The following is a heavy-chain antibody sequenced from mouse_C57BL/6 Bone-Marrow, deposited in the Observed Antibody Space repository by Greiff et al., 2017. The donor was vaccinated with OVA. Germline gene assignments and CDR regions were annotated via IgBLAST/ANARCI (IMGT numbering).Heavy chain of an antibody. CDR2: IYPGDGDT. CDR3: ARSKSPVPLAMDY. V-gene: IGHV1-82*01. J-gene: IGHJ4*01. D-gene: IGHD5-1*01. CDR1: GYAFSSSW. Sequence: VQLQQSGPELVKPGASVKISCKASGYAFSSSWMNWVKQRPGKGLEWIGRIYPGDGDTNYNGKFTGKATLTADKSSSTAYMQLSSLTSEDSAVYFCARSKSPVPLAMDYWGQGTSVTVSS.